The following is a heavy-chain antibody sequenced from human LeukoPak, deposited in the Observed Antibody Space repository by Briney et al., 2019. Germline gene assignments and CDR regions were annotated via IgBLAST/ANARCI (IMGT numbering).Heavy chain of an antibody. Sequence: ASVKVSCKASGYTFTSYGISSVRQAPGQGLEWMGWISAYNGNTNYAQKLQGRVTMNTDTSTSTAYMELRSLRSDDTAVYYCASDTLGPLAARPYYFDYWGQGNLVTVSS. D-gene: IGHD6-6*01. J-gene: IGHJ4*02. V-gene: IGHV1-18*01. CDR1: GYTFTSYG. CDR3: ASDTLGPLAARPYYFDY. CDR2: ISAYNGNT.